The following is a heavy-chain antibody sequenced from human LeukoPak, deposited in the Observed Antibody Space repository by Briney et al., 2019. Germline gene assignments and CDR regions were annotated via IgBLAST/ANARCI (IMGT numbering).Heavy chain of an antibody. Sequence: GGSLRLSCAASGFTFSSYAMSWVRQAPGKGLEWVSAISGSGGSTYYADSVKGRFTISRDNSKNTLNLQMNSLRAEDTAVYYCAKVQPFYYYDSSGYYYFDYWGQGTLVTVSS. CDR3: AKVQPFYYYDSSGYYYFDY. CDR1: GFTFSSYA. CDR2: ISGSGGST. D-gene: IGHD3-22*01. J-gene: IGHJ4*02. V-gene: IGHV3-23*01.